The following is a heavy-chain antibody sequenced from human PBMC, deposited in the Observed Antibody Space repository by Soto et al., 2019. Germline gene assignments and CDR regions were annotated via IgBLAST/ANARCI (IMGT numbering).Heavy chain of an antibody. CDR1: EFTFSNYW. CDR3: ARGGLRAYWFDP. D-gene: IGHD5-12*01. CDR2: INSDASST. V-gene: IGHV3-74*01. J-gene: IGHJ5*02. Sequence: EVQLVESGGGLVQPGGSLRLSCAASEFTFSNYWMHWVHQAPGKGLVWVSRINSDASSTNYADSVKGRFTISRDNAKNTLYLQMNSLRAEDTAVYYCARGGLRAYWFDPWGQGTLVTVSS.